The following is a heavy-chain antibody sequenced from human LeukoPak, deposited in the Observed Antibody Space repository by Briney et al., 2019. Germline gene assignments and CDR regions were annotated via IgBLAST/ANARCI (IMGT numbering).Heavy chain of an antibody. J-gene: IGHJ4*02. V-gene: IGHV3-64D*06. CDR3: VKDSVSQPTVSQYYGSGIFDY. CDR2: ISSNGGST. Sequence: GGSLRLSCSASGFTFSTYAMHWVRQAPGKGLEYVSAISSNGGSTYYADSVKGRFTISRDNSKNTLFLQMSSLRAEDTAVYYCVKDSVSQPTVSQYYGSGIFDYWGQGTLVTVSS. D-gene: IGHD3-10*01. CDR1: GFTFSTYA.